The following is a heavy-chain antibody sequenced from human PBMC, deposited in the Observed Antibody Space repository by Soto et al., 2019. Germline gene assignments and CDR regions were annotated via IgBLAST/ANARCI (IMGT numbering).Heavy chain of an antibody. CDR1: GGSISSSSYY. CDR3: ARHDGYGDYCVDY. Sequence: SETLSLTCTVSGGSISSSSYYWGWIRQPPGKGLEWIGSIYYSGSTYYNPSLKSRVTISVDTSKNQFSLKLSSVTAADTAVYYCARHDGYGDYCVDYWGQGTLVTVSS. CDR2: IYYSGST. V-gene: IGHV4-39*01. D-gene: IGHD4-17*01. J-gene: IGHJ4*02.